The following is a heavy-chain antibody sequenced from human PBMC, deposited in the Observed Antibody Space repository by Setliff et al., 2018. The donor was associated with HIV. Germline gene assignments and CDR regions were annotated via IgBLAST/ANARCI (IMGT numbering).Heavy chain of an antibody. CDR2: MSYDGNNK. V-gene: IGHV3-30*07. D-gene: IGHD3-10*01. CDR3: ASSGSGSYINWFGP. Sequence: GGSLRLSCAASGFIFSSYAMHWVRQAPGKGLEWVAVMSYDGNNKYYADSVKGRFTISRDNSKNTLFLQMTSLRAEDTAVYYCASSGSGSYINWFGPWGQGTLVTVSS. J-gene: IGHJ5*02. CDR1: GFIFSSYA.